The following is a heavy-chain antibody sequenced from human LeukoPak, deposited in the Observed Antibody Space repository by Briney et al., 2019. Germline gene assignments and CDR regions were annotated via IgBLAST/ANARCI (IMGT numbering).Heavy chain of an antibody. CDR3: ARDRLVGPTRAFDI. CDR1: GGSISSGGYY. J-gene: IGHJ3*02. Sequence: SQTLSLTCTVSGGSISSGGYYWSWIRQPPGKGLEWIGYIYYSGSTYYNPSLKSRVTISVDTSKNQFSLKLTSVTAADTAVYYCARDRLVGPTRAFDIWGQGTMVTVSS. V-gene: IGHV4-30-4*07. CDR2: IYYSGST. D-gene: IGHD1-26*01.